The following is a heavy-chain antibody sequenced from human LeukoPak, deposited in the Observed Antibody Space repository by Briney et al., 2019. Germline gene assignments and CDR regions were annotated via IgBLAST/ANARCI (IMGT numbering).Heavy chain of an antibody. Sequence: TGGSLRLSCTASGFTFSSYWMTWVRQAPGKGLEWVANIEPAGSATYYVDSVKGRFTISRGNAKNLLYLQMNSLRAEDSAVYHCGRFGYVAAVDSWGQGALVTVSS. CDR2: IEPAGSAT. V-gene: IGHV3-7*01. CDR1: GFTFSSYW. CDR3: GRFGYVAAVDS. D-gene: IGHD2-15*01. J-gene: IGHJ4*02.